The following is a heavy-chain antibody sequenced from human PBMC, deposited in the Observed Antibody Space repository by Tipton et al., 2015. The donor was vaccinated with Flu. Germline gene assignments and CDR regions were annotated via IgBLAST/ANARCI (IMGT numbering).Heavy chain of an antibody. J-gene: IGHJ1*01. Sequence: TLSLTCTVSGGALSSFYWNWIRQPAGKGLEWVGRIYSSGSATYSPSLKSRVTLSIDTSKNQFALNMISVTAADTAVYFCVRASPTSPKVFQ. D-gene: IGHD2-2*01. CDR1: GGALSSFY. V-gene: IGHV4-4*07. CDR2: IYSSGSA. CDR3: VRASPTSPKVFQ.